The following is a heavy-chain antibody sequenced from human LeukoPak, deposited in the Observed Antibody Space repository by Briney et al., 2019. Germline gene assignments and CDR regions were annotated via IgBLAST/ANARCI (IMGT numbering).Heavy chain of an antibody. Sequence: PGGSLRLSCAASGFTFSSYAMHWVRQAPGKGLEWVAVISYDGSNKYYADSVKGRFTISRDNSKNTLYLQMNSLRAEDTAVYYCARDIWWSGYSLDYWGQGTLVTVSS. CDR1: GFTFSSYA. V-gene: IGHV3-30*04. CDR3: ARDIWWSGYSLDY. J-gene: IGHJ4*02. D-gene: IGHD3-3*01. CDR2: ISYDGSNK.